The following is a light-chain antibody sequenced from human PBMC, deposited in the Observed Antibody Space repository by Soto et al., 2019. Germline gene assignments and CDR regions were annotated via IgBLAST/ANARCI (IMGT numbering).Light chain of an antibody. Sequence: EIVLTQSPATLSLSPGDRATLSCRASQSVSSYLAGYQQKPGQAPRLLIYEASNRAAGIPARFSGSGSVTDFTLTITSLEPEDFAVYYCQQRSDWPSTFGGGTKVEIK. CDR1: QSVSSY. CDR3: QQRSDWPST. V-gene: IGKV3-11*01. J-gene: IGKJ4*01. CDR2: EAS.